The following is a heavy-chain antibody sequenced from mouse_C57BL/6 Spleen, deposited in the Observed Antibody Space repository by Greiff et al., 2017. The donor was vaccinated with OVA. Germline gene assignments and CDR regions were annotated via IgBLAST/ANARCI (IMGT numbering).Heavy chain of an antibody. V-gene: IGHV1-85*01. CDR1: GYTFTSYV. CDR2: IYPRDGST. J-gene: IGHJ3*01. D-gene: IGHD2-5*01. Sequence: QVQLQQSGPELVKPGASVKLSCQASGYTFTSYVINWVKQRPGQGLEWDGWIYPRDGSTKYNEKFKGKATLTVDTSSSTAYIEIHILTSADSAVYFYAREDSTHCAWFAYWGQGTLVTVSA. CDR3: AREDSTHCAWFAY.